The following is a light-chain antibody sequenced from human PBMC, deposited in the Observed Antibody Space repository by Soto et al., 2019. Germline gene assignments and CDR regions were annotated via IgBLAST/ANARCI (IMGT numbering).Light chain of an antibody. CDR3: MQDKHWPFA. Sequence: EVVMTQSPLSLPVALGQPASISCSSSESFLYSAGNTYLNGFQQRPGQAPGRLIYKITNRDSGVPDRFSGSGSGTDFTLKISRVEAEDVGIYYCMQDKHWPFAFGPGTKVDIK. CDR1: ESFLYSAGNTY. J-gene: IGKJ3*01. CDR2: KIT. V-gene: IGKV2-30*01.